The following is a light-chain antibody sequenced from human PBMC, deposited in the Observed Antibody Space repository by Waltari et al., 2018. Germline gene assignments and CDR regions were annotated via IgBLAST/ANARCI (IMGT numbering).Light chain of an antibody. CDR2: EVS. CDR1: QRLVHTNGNTY. CDR3: MQGTHWPRT. J-gene: IGKJ1*01. Sequence: DVVMTQSPLSLPVTLGQPASISCRSTQRLVHTNGNTYLNWFQQRPGQSPRRLIYEVSNRDSGVPDRFSGSGSGTDFTLKISRVEAEDVGVYYCMQGTHWPRTFGQGTNVEI. V-gene: IGKV2-30*02.